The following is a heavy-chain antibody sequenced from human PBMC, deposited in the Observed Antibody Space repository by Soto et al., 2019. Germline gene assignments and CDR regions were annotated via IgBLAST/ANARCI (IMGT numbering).Heavy chain of an antibody. J-gene: IGHJ6*02. D-gene: IGHD3-3*02. V-gene: IGHV1-18*01. Sequence: ASVKVSCKASGGSFSSFAFSWVRQAPGQGLEWMGWISAYNGETNFPQRLQGRVTMTADTSTSTVYMELRRLTSDDTAIYYCARDQLAFFDWRAQERRDFNFDGMDVWGQGTTVTVSS. CDR1: GGSFSSFA. CDR2: ISAYNGET. CDR3: ARDQLAFFDWRAQERRDFNFDGMDV.